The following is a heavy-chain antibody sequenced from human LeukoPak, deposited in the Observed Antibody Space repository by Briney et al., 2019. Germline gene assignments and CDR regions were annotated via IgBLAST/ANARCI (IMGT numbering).Heavy chain of an antibody. Sequence: GESLKISCKGSGYIFTNYWIGWVRQVPGKGLEWMGIIYPGDSDTRYSPSFQGQVTISADKSISTAYLQWSSLKASDTAMYYCARLRKYQLLFLLLHGYFDYWGQGTLVTVSS. CDR1: GYIFTNYW. J-gene: IGHJ4*02. CDR2: IYPGDSDT. V-gene: IGHV5-51*01. D-gene: IGHD2-2*01. CDR3: ARLRKYQLLFLLLHGYFDY.